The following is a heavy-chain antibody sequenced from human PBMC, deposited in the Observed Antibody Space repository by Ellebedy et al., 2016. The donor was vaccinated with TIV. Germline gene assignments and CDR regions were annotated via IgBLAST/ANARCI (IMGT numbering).Heavy chain of an antibody. Sequence: GESLKISCAASGFTFDTYTMNWVRQAPGKGLEWVSSITSGGSYVDYADSLKGRFTVSRDNAKNSLYLQMNSLRADDTAVYYCARDGYSYGYYYYAMDVWGQGTTVTVSS. CDR2: ITSGGSYV. CDR1: GFTFDTYT. J-gene: IGHJ6*02. V-gene: IGHV3-21*06. CDR3: ARDGYSYGYYYYAMDV. D-gene: IGHD5-18*01.